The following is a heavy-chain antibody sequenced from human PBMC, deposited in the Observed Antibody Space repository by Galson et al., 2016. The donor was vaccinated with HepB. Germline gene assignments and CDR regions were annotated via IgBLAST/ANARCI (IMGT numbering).Heavy chain of an antibody. CDR2: ISSRSTYT. V-gene: IGHV3-11*06. J-gene: IGHJ4*02. Sequence: SLRLSCAASGFTFSDYYMSWIRQAPGKGLECISYISSRSTYTNYADSVKCRFTISRDNAKNSLYLQMNNLRAGDTAVYYCATAGTGLAARKFDYWGQGSLVTVSS. CDR3: ATAGTGLAARKFDY. CDR1: GFTFSDYY. D-gene: IGHD6-6*01.